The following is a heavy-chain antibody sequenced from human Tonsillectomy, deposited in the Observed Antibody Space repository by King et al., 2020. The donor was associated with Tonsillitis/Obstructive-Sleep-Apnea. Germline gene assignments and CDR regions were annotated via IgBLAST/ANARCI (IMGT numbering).Heavy chain of an antibody. V-gene: IGHV1-2*02. J-gene: IGHJ5*02. Sequence: VQLVESGAEVKKPGASVKVSCKASGYTFTGYYMHWVRQAPGQGLEWMGWINPNSGGTNYAQKFQGRVTMTRDTSISTAYMELSRQRSDDTAVYYCARARLRSTLNWFDPWGQGTLVTVSS. CDR3: ARARLRSTLNWFDP. D-gene: IGHD3-16*01. CDR1: GYTFTGYY. CDR2: INPNSGGT.